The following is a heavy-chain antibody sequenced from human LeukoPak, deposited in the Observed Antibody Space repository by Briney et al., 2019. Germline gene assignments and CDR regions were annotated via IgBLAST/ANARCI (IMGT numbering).Heavy chain of an antibody. D-gene: IGHD6-19*01. CDR1: GYTFTSYG. CDR3: ARGVGPGYSSGQPGFYYYYMDV. CDR2: ISAYNGNT. Sequence: ASVKVSCKASGYTFTSYGISWVRQAPGQGLEWMGWISAYNGNTNYAQKLQGRVTMTTDTSTSTAYMELRSLRSDDTAVYYCARGVGPGYSSGQPGFYYYYMDVWGKGTTVTVSS. J-gene: IGHJ6*03. V-gene: IGHV1-18*01.